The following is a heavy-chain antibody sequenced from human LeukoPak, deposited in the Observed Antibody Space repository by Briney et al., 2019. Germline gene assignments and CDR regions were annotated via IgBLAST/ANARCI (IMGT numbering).Heavy chain of an antibody. Sequence: GASVKVSCKASGYTFTGYYMHWVRQAPGQGLEWMGWINPNSGSTNYAQKFQGRATMTRDTSISTAYMELSRLRSDDTAVYYCASRIAGYYFDYWGQGALVTVSS. CDR2: INPNSGST. CDR3: ASRIAGYYFDY. V-gene: IGHV1-2*02. CDR1: GYTFTGYY. J-gene: IGHJ4*02. D-gene: IGHD6-13*01.